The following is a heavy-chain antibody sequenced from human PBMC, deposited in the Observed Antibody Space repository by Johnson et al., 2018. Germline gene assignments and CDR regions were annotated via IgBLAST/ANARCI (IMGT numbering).Heavy chain of an antibody. CDR2: FSYDGVHT. Sequence: QVQLVESGGGVVQPGGSLRLSCIVSGFTFSSYGMHWVRQAPGKGLEWVAVFSYDGVHTYYADSVKGRFTISRDNSKNTLYLQMNSLRDEDTGVYFCAKGHSPIPDNTMDDSWGQGTLVTVSS. CDR1: GFTFSSYG. D-gene: IGHD3-10*01. CDR3: AKGHSPIPDNTMDDS. J-gene: IGHJ5*01. V-gene: IGHV3-30*18.